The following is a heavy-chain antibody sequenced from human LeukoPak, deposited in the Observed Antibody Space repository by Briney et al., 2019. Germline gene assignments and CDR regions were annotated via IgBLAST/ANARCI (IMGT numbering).Heavy chain of an antibody. CDR3: ARHFPDNPLSGYYVDAFDI. D-gene: IGHD3-9*01. Sequence: KASETLSLTCTVSGGSISSSSYYWGWIRQPPGKGLEWIGSIYYSGSTYYNPSLKSRVTISVDTSKNQFSLKLSSVTAADTAVYYCARHFPDNPLSGYYVDAFDIWGQGTMVTVSS. CDR2: IYYSGST. J-gene: IGHJ3*02. CDR1: GGSISSSSYY. V-gene: IGHV4-39*01.